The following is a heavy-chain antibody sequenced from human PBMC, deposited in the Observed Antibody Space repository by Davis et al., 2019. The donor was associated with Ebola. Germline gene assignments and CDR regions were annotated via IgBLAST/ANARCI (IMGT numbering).Heavy chain of an antibody. V-gene: IGHV3-21*01. CDR3: ARDRSGSYGYYGMDV. Sequence: GESLKISCAASGFTFSTYSMSWVRQAPGKGLEWVSSISSDSDYIYYADSVKGRFTISRDNAKNSLYLQMNSLRDEDTAVYYCARDRSGSYGYYGMDVWGKGTTVTVSS. D-gene: IGHD1-26*01. CDR2: ISSDSDYI. J-gene: IGHJ6*04. CDR1: GFTFSTYS.